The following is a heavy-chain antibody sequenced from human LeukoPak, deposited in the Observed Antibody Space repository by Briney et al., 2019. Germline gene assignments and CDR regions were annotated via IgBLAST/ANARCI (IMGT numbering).Heavy chain of an antibody. CDR1: GFTFSSYE. Sequence: PGGSLRLSCAASGFTFSSYEMNWVRQAPGKGLEWVSYISSSGSTIYYADSVKGRFTISRDNAKNSLYLQMNSLRAEDTAVYYCARCDYDILTGYYKVVYYYYYMDVWGKGTTVTISS. V-gene: IGHV3-48*03. D-gene: IGHD3-9*01. J-gene: IGHJ6*03. CDR2: ISSSGSTI. CDR3: ARCDYDILTGYYKVVYYYYYMDV.